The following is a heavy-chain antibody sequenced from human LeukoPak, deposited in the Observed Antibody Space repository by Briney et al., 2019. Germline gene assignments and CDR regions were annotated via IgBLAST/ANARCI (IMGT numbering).Heavy chain of an antibody. CDR1: GYTFTRYY. V-gene: IGHV1-46*01. Sequence: ASVKVSCKASGYTFTRYYIHWVRHAPGQGLEWMGIINPSGGSTSYAQKFQGRVTMTRDTSTSTVYMELSSLRSEDTAVYYCARSGSGYDFDFWGQGTLVTVSS. J-gene: IGHJ4*02. D-gene: IGHD5-12*01. CDR2: INPSGGST. CDR3: ARSGSGYDFDF.